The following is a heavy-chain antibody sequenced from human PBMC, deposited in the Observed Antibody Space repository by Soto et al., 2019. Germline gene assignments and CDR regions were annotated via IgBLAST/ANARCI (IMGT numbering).Heavy chain of an antibody. V-gene: IGHV3-30-3*01. D-gene: IGHD6-13*01. CDR3: ARDTAAAGTGAFDI. CDR1: GFTFSSYA. CDR2: ISYDGSNK. J-gene: IGHJ3*02. Sequence: PGGSLRLSCAASGFTFSSYAMHWVRQAPGKGLEWVAVISYDGSNKYYADSVKGRFTISRDNSKNTLYLQMNSLRAEDTAVYYCARDTAAAGTGAFDIWGQGTMVTVS.